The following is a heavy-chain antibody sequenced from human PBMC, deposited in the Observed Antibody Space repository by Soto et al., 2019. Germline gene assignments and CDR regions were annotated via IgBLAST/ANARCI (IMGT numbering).Heavy chain of an antibody. J-gene: IGHJ4*02. CDR1: GFTFSSYA. V-gene: IGHV3-23*01. Sequence: GSLRLSCAASGFTFSSYAMSWVRQTPGKGLEWVSAISNNGGSTYYADSVKGRFTISRDNSKNTLYLQMNSLRAEDTAVYYCAKFSYSSSWHFDYWGQGTLVTVSS. CDR2: ISNNGGST. CDR3: AKFSYSSSWHFDY. D-gene: IGHD6-13*01.